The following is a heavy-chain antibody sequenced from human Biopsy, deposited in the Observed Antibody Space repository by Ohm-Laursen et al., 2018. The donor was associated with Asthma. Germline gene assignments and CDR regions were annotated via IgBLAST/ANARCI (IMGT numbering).Heavy chain of an antibody. Sequence: SLRLSCAAARFTYEMHWVRQAPGKGLEWVAVISYDGSSIYYADSVKGRFTISRDNAKNTLYLQMNSLRAEDTAVYYCAKARIHHFYDSSGYYQHDWGQGTLVTVSS. D-gene: IGHD3-22*01. CDR1: RFTYE. V-gene: IGHV3-30-3*01. CDR2: ISYDGSSI. CDR3: AKARIHHFYDSSGYYQHD. J-gene: IGHJ4*02.